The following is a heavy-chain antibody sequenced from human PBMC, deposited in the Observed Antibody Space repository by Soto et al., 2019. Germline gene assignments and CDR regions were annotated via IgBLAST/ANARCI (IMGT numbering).Heavy chain of an antibody. D-gene: IGHD3-22*01. V-gene: IGHV1-8*01. CDR1: GCTFTSYD. CDR2: MNPNSGNT. Sequence: ASVKVSCKASGCTFTSYDINWVRQATGQGLEWMGWMNPNSGNTGYAQKFQGRVTMTRNTSISTAYMELSSLRSEDTAVYYCARGPYYYDSSGYYFSGVDYYYGMDVWGQGTTVTVSS. J-gene: IGHJ6*02. CDR3: ARGPYYYDSSGYYFSGVDYYYGMDV.